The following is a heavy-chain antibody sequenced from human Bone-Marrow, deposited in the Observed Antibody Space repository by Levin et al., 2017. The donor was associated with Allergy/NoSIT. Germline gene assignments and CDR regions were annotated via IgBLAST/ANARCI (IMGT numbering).Heavy chain of an antibody. CDR3: ARGDCYSGSCYGPDWFDP. V-gene: IGHV1-8*01. Sequence: GGSLRLSCKTSGYTFTSYNVYWVRQAPGQGLEWMGYINPNSGNTGYAQKFQGRVTMTRNSSITTAHMELSGLRFEDTAIYYCARGDCYSGSCYGPDWFDPWGQGTQVTVSS. J-gene: IGHJ5*02. D-gene: IGHD2-15*01. CDR1: GYTFTSYN. CDR2: INPNSGNT.